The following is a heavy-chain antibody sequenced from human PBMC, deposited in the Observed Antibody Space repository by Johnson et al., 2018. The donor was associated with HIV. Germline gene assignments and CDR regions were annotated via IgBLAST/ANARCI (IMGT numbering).Heavy chain of an antibody. CDR1: GFTFSSHW. J-gene: IGHJ3*02. D-gene: IGHD3-16*01. V-gene: IGHV3-74*02. CDR3: AKGLIMIVFGGGLAHDAFDM. CDR2: MHSDGSNT. Sequence: VQLVESGGGLVQPGGSLRLSCAASGFTFSSHWMHWVRQAPGKGLVWVSRMHSDGSNTNYAASVTGRFTISRDNAKSTLYLQMNSLRAEDTAVYYCAKGLIMIVFGGGLAHDAFDMWGQGTMVTVSS.